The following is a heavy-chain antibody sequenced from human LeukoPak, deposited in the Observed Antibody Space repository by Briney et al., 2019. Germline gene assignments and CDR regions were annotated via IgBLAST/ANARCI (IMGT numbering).Heavy chain of an antibody. J-gene: IGHJ4*02. D-gene: IGHD2-15*01. CDR1: GYTFTSYD. CDR2: MNPNSGNT. CDR3: AREEIFRCSGGRCYFDY. Sequence: ASVKVSCKASGYTFTSYDINWVRQATGQGLEWMGWMNPNSGNTGYAQKFQGRVTMTRNTSISTAYMELSSLRSEDTAVYYCAREEIFRCSGGRCYFDYWGQGTLVTVSS. V-gene: IGHV1-8*01.